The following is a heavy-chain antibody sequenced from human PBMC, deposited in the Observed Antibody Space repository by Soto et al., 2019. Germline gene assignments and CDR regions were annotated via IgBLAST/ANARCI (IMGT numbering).Heavy chain of an antibody. J-gene: IGHJ6*02. CDR2: ISHSSGGA. D-gene: IGHD3-10*01. CDR1: GYTFSDVY. CDR3: ARDLRLSGNGMDV. Sequence: QVQMVQSGPEMKKPGDSVKVSCKASGYTFSDVYIPWVRQAPGQGREWMGWISHSSGGANYAQKFQGRVTLTRDTSINTAYMELSRLRSDDTALYYCARDLRLSGNGMDVWGPGTTVTVSS. V-gene: IGHV1-2*02.